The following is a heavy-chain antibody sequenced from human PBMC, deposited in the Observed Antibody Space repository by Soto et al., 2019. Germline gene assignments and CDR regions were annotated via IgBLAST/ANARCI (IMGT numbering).Heavy chain of an antibody. V-gene: IGHV3-23*01. CDR2: ISGSGGTT. Sequence: EVQLLESGGGLVQPGESLRLSCAASGFTFSSYTMNWVRQVPGKGLEWVSGISGSGGTTYYADSVKGRFTISRDNSKNRLYLLMSSLRAEDTAVYYCAKDARWGADYFDSWGQGTLVTVSS. CDR3: AKDARWGADYFDS. CDR1: GFTFSSYT. D-gene: IGHD7-27*01. J-gene: IGHJ4*02.